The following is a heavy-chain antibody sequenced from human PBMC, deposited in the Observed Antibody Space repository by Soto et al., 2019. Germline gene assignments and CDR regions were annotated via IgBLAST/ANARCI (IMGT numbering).Heavy chain of an antibody. V-gene: IGHV3-23*01. Sequence: EVQLLESGGGLVQPGGSLRLSCGASGFTFSMSAMSWVRQAPGKGLEWVSTTGLNGRTTYYADSVKGRFTVSRDNSKNTLHLQMNSLRAEDTAVYYCATVHSTSRSFDYWGQGTLVTVSS. D-gene: IGHD2-2*01. J-gene: IGHJ4*02. CDR1: GFTFSMSA. CDR3: ATVHSTSRSFDY. CDR2: TGLNGRTT.